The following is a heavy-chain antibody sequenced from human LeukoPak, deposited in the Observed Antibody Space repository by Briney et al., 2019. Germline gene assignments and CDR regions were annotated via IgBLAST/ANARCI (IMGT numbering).Heavy chain of an antibody. CDR2: IQYDGSIE. Sequence: GGSLRLSCAASGFTFSTFGMNWVRQAPDKGLEWVAFIQYDGSIEYYADSVKGRFTISRDNSKNTLYLQMNSLRGDDTAVYYCAKDQGVVGSYDYWGHGTLVTVSS. CDR1: GFTFSTFG. J-gene: IGHJ4*01. D-gene: IGHD3-10*01. CDR3: AKDQGVVGSYDY. V-gene: IGHV3-30*02.